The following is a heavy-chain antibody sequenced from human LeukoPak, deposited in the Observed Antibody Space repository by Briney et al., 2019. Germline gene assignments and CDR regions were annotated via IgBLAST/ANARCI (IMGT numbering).Heavy chain of an antibody. D-gene: IGHD6-19*01. CDR1: GFTFSSYA. CDR3: ARDSASIIAVAGTGY. CDR2: ISGSGGST. Sequence: PGGSLRLSCAASGFTFSSYAMSWVRQAPGKGLEWVSAISGSGGSTYYADSVKGRFTISRDNAKNSLYLQMNSLRAEDTAVYYCARDSASIIAVAGTGYWGQGTLVTVSS. J-gene: IGHJ4*02. V-gene: IGHV3-23*01.